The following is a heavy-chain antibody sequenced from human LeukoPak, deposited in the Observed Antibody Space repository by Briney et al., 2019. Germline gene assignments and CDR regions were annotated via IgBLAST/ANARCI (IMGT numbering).Heavy chain of an antibody. D-gene: IGHD6-19*01. CDR2: TYYRYNWNY. Sequence: SQTLSLTCAISGDSVSRNGAAWNWLRQSPSRGLEWLGRTYYRYNWNYEYAPSVRSRIMVNADTSKNHFSLQLSTVTPEDTAVYYCARASGSGCFDYWGQGILVTVSS. CDR1: GDSVSRNGAA. J-gene: IGHJ4*02. CDR3: ARASGSGCFDY. V-gene: IGHV6-1*01.